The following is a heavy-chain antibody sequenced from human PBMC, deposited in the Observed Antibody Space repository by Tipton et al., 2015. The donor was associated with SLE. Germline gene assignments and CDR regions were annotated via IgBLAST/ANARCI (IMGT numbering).Heavy chain of an antibody. V-gene: IGHV4-34*01. CDR2: IYYSGST. CDR1: GGSFSGYY. J-gene: IGHJ6*03. CDR3: ARRGGPHRGRQLVPFYYYMDV. D-gene: IGHD6-13*01. Sequence: TLSLTCAVYGGSFSGYYWSWIRQPPGKGLEWIGEIYYSGSTNYNPSLKSRVTISVDTSKNQFSLKLSSVTAADTAVYYCARRGGPHRGRQLVPFYYYMDVWGKGTTVTVSS.